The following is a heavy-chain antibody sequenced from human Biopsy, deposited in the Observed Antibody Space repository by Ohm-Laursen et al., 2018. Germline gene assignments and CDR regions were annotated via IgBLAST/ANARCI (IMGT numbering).Heavy chain of an antibody. V-gene: IGHV3-9*01. J-gene: IGHJ6*02. CDR2: ISWNSLSI. D-gene: IGHD3-10*01. Sequence: RSLRLSCTASGFTFDDYALHWVRQAPGKALEWVSGISWNSLSIGYADSVKGRFTISRDNAKNSLYLQMNSLRAEDTAVYYCARSRGSSGIATIYYYGMDVWGQGTTVTVSS. CDR3: ARSRGSSGIATIYYYGMDV. CDR1: GFTFDDYA.